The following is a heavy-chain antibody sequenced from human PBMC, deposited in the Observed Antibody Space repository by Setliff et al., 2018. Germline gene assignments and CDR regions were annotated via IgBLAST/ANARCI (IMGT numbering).Heavy chain of an antibody. CDR1: GGSISSGSYY. D-gene: IGHD2-2*01. J-gene: IGHJ3*02. CDR3: ARDPGGRVGTRGLYLDAFDI. Sequence: SETLSLTCTVSGGSISSGSYYWSWIRQPAGKGLEWIGHIYTSGSTNYNPSLKSRVTISVDTSKNQFSLKLSSVTAADTAVYYCARDPGGRVGTRGLYLDAFDIWGQGTMVTVSS. CDR2: IYTSGST. V-gene: IGHV4-61*09.